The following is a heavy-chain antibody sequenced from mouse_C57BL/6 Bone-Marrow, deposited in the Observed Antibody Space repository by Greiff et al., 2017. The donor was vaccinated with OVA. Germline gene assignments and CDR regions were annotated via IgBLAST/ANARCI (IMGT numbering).Heavy chain of an antibody. CDR2: INPGSGGT. D-gene: IGHD3-2*02. CDR1: GYAFTNYL. V-gene: IGHV1-54*01. J-gene: IGHJ2*01. Sequence: QVQLQQSGAELVRPGTSVKVSCKASGYAFTNYLIEWVKQRPGQGLEWIGVINPGSGGTNYNEKFKGKATLTADKSSSTAYMQLSSLTSEDSAVYFCARGTAQATGYWGQGTTLTVSS. CDR3: ARGTAQATGY.